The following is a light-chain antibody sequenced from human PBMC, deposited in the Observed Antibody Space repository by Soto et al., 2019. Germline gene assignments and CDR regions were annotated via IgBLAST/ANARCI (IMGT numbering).Light chain of an antibody. CDR3: QQSYRTPFT. CDR1: QSITNY. Sequence: DIQMTQSRSSLSASVGDRVTITCRASQSITNYLSWYQQKPGEAPRLLIYAASRLQSGVPSRFSGSGSGTHFTLTISSLQPKDFATYYCQQSYRTPFTFGPGTKVDIK. V-gene: IGKV1-39*01. CDR2: AAS. J-gene: IGKJ3*01.